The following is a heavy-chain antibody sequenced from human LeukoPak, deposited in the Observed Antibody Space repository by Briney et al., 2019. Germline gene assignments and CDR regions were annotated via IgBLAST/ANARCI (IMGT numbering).Heavy chain of an antibody. CDR2: INPNSGGT. D-gene: IGHD3-16*01. CDR1: GYTFTSYA. Sequence: ASVKVSCKASGYTFTSYAMHWVRQAPGQGLEWMGRINPNSGGTNYAQKFQGRVTMTRDTSISTAYMELSRLRSDDTAVYYCARDKSGGYNRFDPWGQGTLVTVSS. J-gene: IGHJ5*02. V-gene: IGHV1-2*06. CDR3: ARDKSGGYNRFDP.